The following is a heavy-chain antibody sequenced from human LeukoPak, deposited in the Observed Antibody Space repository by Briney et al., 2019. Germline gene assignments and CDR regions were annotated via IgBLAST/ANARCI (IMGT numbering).Heavy chain of an antibody. CDR3: ARDLSSSWYSLGY. V-gene: IGHV3-20*04. Sequence: PGGSLRLSCAASGLSFDDYGLSWVRQAPGKGLEWVSGINWDGENTGYADSVKGRFTISRDNAENALYLQMNSLRAEDTALYYCARDLSSSWYSLGYWGRGTLVTASS. J-gene: IGHJ4*02. D-gene: IGHD6-13*01. CDR2: INWDGENT. CDR1: GLSFDDYG.